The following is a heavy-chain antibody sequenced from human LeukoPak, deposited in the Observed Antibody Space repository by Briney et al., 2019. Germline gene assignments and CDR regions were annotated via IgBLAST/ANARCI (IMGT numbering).Heavy chain of an antibody. CDR3: ARYGLFSLDY. J-gene: IGHJ4*02. D-gene: IGHD3-10*01. V-gene: IGHV4-59*08. Sequence: SETLSLTCTVSGGSISGYYWSWIRQPPGKGLEWIGYIYYSGTTNYNPSLKSRVSISLDTSKNQFSLKLNSVTAADTAVYYCARYGLFSLDYWGQGTLLTVSS. CDR1: GGSISGYY. CDR2: IYYSGTT.